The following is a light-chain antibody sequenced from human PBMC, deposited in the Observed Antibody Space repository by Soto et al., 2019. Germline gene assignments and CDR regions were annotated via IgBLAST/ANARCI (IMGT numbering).Light chain of an antibody. CDR2: AAS. CDR3: QQAHGT. Sequence: DIQMTQSPSSLSASVGDRVTISCRTSHDIGNYLLWFQQRPGKAPNLLIFAASNLQSGVPSRFSGSGSGTYFTLTISSLQPEDFATYYRQQAHGTFGQGTRLEIK. V-gene: IGKV1-39*01. J-gene: IGKJ5*01. CDR1: HDIGNY.